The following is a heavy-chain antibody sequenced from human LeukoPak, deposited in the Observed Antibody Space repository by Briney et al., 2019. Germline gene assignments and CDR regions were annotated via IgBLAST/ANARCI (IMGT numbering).Heavy chain of an antibody. Sequence: PGGSLRLSCAASGFTFSNYGMHWVRQAPGKGLEWVAVIWYDGTKKYYADSVKGRFTIPRDNSKNTLYLQMNSLRAEDTAVYHCARDQGSYYKTNWFDLWGQGTLVTVSS. V-gene: IGHV3-33*01. D-gene: IGHD3-10*01. CDR1: GFTFSNYG. J-gene: IGHJ5*02. CDR3: ARDQGSYYKTNWFDL. CDR2: IWYDGTKK.